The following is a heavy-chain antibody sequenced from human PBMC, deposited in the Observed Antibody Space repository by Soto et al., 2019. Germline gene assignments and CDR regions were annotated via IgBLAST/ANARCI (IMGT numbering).Heavy chain of an antibody. V-gene: IGHV4-61*08. CDR3: ARDYYGSGSFSY. CDR2: IYYSGST. J-gene: IGHJ4*02. CDR1: GGSISSGDYY. Sequence: SETLSLTCTVSGGSISSGDYYWSWFRHPPGKGLEWIGYIYYSGSTNYNPSLKSRVTISVDTSKNQFSLKLSSVTAADTAVYYCARDYYGSGSFSYWGQGTLVTVSS. D-gene: IGHD3-10*01.